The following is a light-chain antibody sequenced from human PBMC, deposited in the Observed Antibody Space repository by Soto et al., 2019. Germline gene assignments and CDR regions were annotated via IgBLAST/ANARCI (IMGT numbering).Light chain of an antibody. CDR1: HSDVESYNL. Sequence: QSALTQPASVSGSPGQSITISCTGTHSDVESYNLVSWFRQHPGEAPKLIVYEGTKRPSGVSNRFSGSKSGNPASLTISGLQAEDEANYYCCSYAGTATVFGTGTQVTVL. J-gene: IGLJ1*01. CDR3: CSYAGTATV. V-gene: IGLV2-23*03. CDR2: EGT.